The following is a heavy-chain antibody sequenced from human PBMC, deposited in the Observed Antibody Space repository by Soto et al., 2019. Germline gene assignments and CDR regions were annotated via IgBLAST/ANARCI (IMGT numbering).Heavy chain of an antibody. CDR3: ARERNIVVVPAASLGYYYYGMDV. J-gene: IGHJ6*02. CDR1: GGSFSGYY. CDR2: INHSGST. Sequence: SETLSLTCAVYGGSFSGYYWSWIRQPPGKGLEWIGEINHSGSTNYNPSLKSRVTISVDTSKNQFSLKLSSVTTADTAVYYCARERNIVVVPAASLGYYYYGMDVWGQGTTVTVSS. V-gene: IGHV4-34*01. D-gene: IGHD2-2*01.